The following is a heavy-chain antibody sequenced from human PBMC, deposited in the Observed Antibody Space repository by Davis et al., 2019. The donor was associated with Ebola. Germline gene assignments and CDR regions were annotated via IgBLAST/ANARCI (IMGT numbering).Heavy chain of an antibody. CDR1: GYTFTSYD. D-gene: IGHD3-10*01. V-gene: IGHV1-8*01. J-gene: IGHJ6*02. Sequence: ASVKVSCKASGYTFTSYDINWVRQATGQGLEWMGWMNPNSGNTGYAQKFQGRVTMTRNTSISTAYMELSSLRSEDTAVYYCASGGGTMVQGVIINYGMDVWGQGTTVTVSS. CDR2: MNPNSGNT. CDR3: ASGGGTMVQGVIINYGMDV.